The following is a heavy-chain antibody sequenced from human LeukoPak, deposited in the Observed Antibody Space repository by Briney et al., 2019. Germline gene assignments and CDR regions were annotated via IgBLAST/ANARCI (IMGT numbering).Heavy chain of an antibody. Sequence: ASVKVSCKASGGTFSSYAISWVRQAPGQGLEWVGWISPYNGNTKYTQSLQGRVTMTRDTSTSTVYMELSSLRSEDTAVYYCARGDYGGNSGGFDYWGQGTLVTVSS. V-gene: IGHV1-18*01. J-gene: IGHJ4*02. CDR2: ISPYNGNT. D-gene: IGHD4-23*01. CDR1: GGTFSSYA. CDR3: ARGDYGGNSGGFDY.